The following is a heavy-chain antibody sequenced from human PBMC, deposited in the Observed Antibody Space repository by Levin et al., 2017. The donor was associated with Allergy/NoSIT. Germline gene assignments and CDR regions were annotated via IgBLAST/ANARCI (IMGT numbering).Heavy chain of an antibody. CDR1: GFTFSRYV. V-gene: IGHV3-64D*06. Sequence: QPGGSLRLSCSASGFTFSRYVMHWVRQAPGKGLEYVSTINSNGGSTYYADSVKGRFTISRDNSKNTLYFQMSSLRAEDTAVYYCVKDSFWDCSSTSCYLDYWGQGTLVTVSS. CDR3: VKDSFWDCSSTSCYLDY. J-gene: IGHJ4*02. D-gene: IGHD2-2*01. CDR2: INSNGGST.